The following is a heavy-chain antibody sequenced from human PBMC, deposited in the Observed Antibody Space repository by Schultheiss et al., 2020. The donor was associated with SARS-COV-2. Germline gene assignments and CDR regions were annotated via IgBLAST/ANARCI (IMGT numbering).Heavy chain of an antibody. CDR3: ASPIAAAGTFDY. D-gene: IGHD6-13*01. CDR2: IWYDGSNK. J-gene: IGHJ4*02. CDR1: GFTFTNYA. V-gene: IGHV3-33*01. Sequence: GGSLRLSCAASGFTFTNYAMHWVRQAPGKGLEWVAVIWYDGSNKYYADSVKGRFTISRDNSKNTLYLQMNSLRAEDTAVYYCASPIAAAGTFDYWGQGTLVTVSS.